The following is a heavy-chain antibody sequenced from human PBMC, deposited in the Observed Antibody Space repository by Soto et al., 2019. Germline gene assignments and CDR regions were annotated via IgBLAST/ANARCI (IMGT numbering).Heavy chain of an antibody. CDR2: INSDGSST. V-gene: IGHV3-74*01. CDR3: AGDTYYYDSSGYYYYPYYFDY. CDR1: GFTFSSYW. Sequence: GGSLRLSCAASGFTFSSYWMHWVRQAPGKALVWVSRINSDGSSTSYADSVKGRFTISRDNAKNTLYLQMNSLRAEDTAVYYCAGDTYYYDSSGYYYYPYYFDYWGQGTLVTVSS. J-gene: IGHJ4*02. D-gene: IGHD3-22*01.